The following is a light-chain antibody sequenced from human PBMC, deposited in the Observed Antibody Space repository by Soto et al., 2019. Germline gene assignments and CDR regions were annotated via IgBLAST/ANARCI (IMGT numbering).Light chain of an antibody. CDR1: QGISSN. CDR3: QQLNNSPWT. Sequence: DIQLTQSPSFLSTSVGDRVTITCRASQGISSNLAWLQQRPGKAPKLLIYAASTLQSGVPSRFSGSGSGTEFTLTISSLQPEDFATYYCQQLNNSPWTFGQGTKVEIK. CDR2: AAS. V-gene: IGKV1-9*01. J-gene: IGKJ1*01.